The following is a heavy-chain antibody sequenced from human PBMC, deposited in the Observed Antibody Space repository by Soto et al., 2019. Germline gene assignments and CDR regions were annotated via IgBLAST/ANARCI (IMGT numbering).Heavy chain of an antibody. CDR1: GGTFSSYA. D-gene: IGHD1-1*01. Sequence: ASVKVSCKASGGTFSSYAISWGRQAPGQGLEWMGGIIPIFGTANYAKKFQGRVTITADESTSTAYMELSSLRSEDTAVYYCAIRMRGTNYYYYYMDVWGKGTTVTVSS. V-gene: IGHV1-69*13. J-gene: IGHJ6*03. CDR3: AIRMRGTNYYYYYMDV. CDR2: IIPIFGTA.